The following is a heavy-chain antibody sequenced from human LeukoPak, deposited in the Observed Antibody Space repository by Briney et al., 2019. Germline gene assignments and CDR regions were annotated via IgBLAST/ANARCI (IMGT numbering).Heavy chain of an antibody. CDR3: AREGGFYRPLDY. CDR2: VHLDGRT. Sequence: SETLSLTCGVSGGSITNTNWWSWVRQPPGKGLEWIGEVHLDGRTNYNPSLKSRLVMSADLPENHISLKLTSVTAADTAVYYCAREGGFYRPLDYSGQGTLVTVSS. CDR1: GGSITNTNW. D-gene: IGHD6-25*01. J-gene: IGHJ4*02. V-gene: IGHV4-4*02.